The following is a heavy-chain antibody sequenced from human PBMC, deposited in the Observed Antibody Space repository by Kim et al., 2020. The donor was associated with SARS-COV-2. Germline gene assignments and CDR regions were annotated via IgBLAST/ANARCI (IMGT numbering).Heavy chain of an antibody. V-gene: IGHV3-21*01. Sequence: GGSLRLSCAASGFTFSSYSMNWVRQAPGKGLEWVSSISSSSYIYYADSVKGRFTISRDNAKNSLYLQMNSLRAEDTAVYYCARDIWGIQNYYYGMDVWGQGTTVTVSS. CDR3: ARDIWGIQNYYYGMDV. J-gene: IGHJ6*02. CDR1: GFTFSSYS. CDR2: ISSSSYI. D-gene: IGHD3-16*01.